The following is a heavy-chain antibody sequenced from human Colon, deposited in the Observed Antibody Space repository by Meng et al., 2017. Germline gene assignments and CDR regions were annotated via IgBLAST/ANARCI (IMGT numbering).Heavy chain of an antibody. J-gene: IGHJ4*02. CDR1: GDSVSRNSAA. D-gene: IGHD3-22*01. CDR3: ARDSSSSAYSPFDY. V-gene: IGHV6-1*01. CDR2: TYYRSKWYN. Sequence: QVPLQQAGPGLAKPSQTLSLPCAISGDSVSRNSAAWNWIRQSPSRGLEWLGRTYYRSKWYNDYAVSVKSRITINPDTSKNQFSLQLNSVTPEDTAVYYCARDSSSSAYSPFDYWGQGTLVTVSS.